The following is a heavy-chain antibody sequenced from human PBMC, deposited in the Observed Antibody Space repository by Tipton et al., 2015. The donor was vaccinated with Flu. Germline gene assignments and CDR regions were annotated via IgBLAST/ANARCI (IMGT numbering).Heavy chain of an antibody. Sequence: TLSLTCTVSGDSISYYYCMWIRQPPGKGLESIGHMFYSGSANYSPSLKSRVTMSVDTSKNQFSLKLTSVTAADTAVYYCARRRDYSVTILEDWCHGSLVTVSS. D-gene: IGHD4-17*01. J-gene: IGHJ4*01. V-gene: IGHV4-59*07. CDR3: ARRRDYSVTILED. CDR1: GDSISYYY. CDR2: MFYSGSA.